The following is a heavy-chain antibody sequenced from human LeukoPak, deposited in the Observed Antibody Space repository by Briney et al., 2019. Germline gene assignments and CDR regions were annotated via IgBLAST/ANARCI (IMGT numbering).Heavy chain of an antibody. J-gene: IGHJ4*02. Sequence: GGSLRLSCAVSGFSFSSYAMHWVRQAPGKGLEWVAVIWYDGSSKYYTDSVKGRFTISRDNSKNTVYLQMNSLRAEDTAEYFCARGSKTAGGTLDYWGQGTLVTVSS. CDR1: GFSFSSYA. V-gene: IGHV3-33*01. CDR3: ARGSKTAGGTLDY. D-gene: IGHD6-13*01. CDR2: IWYDGSSK.